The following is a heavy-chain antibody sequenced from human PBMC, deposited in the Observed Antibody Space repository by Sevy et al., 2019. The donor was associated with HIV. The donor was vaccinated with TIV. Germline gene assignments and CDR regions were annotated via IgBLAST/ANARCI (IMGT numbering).Heavy chain of an antibody. D-gene: IGHD5-18*01. V-gene: IGHV3-9*01. J-gene: IGHJ4*02. CDR3: VKDTGTAMVNGLDY. CDR1: GFTFDDDA. CDR2: IGWNSGFV. Sequence: GGSLRLSCAASGFTFDDDALHWVRQAPGKALEWVSGIGWNSGFVGYADSEKGRFTISRDNPKNSLYLQMNSLRGEDTALYYCVKDTGTAMVNGLDYWGQGTLVTVSS.